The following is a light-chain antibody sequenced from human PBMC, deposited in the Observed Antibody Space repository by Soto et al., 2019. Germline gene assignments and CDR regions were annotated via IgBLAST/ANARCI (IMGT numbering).Light chain of an antibody. Sequence: EIASTQSPCTLSSSPSAAGTLLFRPSQTVSSYLAWYQQKPGQAPRLLIYDASNRATGIPARFSGSGSGTDFTLTISSLEPEDFAVYYCQQRSNWPPITFGQGTRLEIK. CDR3: QQRSNWPPIT. V-gene: IGKV3-11*01. CDR1: QTVSSY. CDR2: DAS. J-gene: IGKJ5*01.